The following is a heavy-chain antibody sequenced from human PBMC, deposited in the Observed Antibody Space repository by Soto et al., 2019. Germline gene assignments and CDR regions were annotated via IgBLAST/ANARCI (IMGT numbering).Heavy chain of an antibody. V-gene: IGHV3-7*01. CDR2: IKQDGSEK. CDR3: AKASEGRLRLGELSLDY. Sequence: GGSLRLSCAASGFTFSTYWMSWVRQAPGKGLEWVANIKQDGSEKYYVDSVKGRFTISRDNPKNTLYLQMNSLRAEDTAVYYCAKASEGRLRLGELSLDYWGQGTLVTVSS. CDR1: GFTFSTYW. D-gene: IGHD3-16*02. J-gene: IGHJ4*02.